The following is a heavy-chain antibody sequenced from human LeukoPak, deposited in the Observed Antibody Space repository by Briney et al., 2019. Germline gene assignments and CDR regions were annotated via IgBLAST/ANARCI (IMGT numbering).Heavy chain of an antibody. J-gene: IGHJ4*02. CDR3: AREGYSSGWFEY. V-gene: IGHV4-34*01. CDR1: GGSFSGYY. CDR2: INHSGST. D-gene: IGHD6-19*01. Sequence: ASETLSLTCAVYGGSFSGYYWSWIRQPPGKGLEWIGEINHSGSTNYNPSLKSRVTISVDTSKNQFSLKLSSVTAADTAVYYCAREGYSSGWFEYWGQGTLVTVSS.